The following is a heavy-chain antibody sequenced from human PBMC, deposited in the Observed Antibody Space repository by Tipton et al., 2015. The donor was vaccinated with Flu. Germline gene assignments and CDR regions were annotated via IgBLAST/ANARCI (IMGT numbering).Heavy chain of an antibody. CDR3: ARDPDGVYGTPEHY. J-gene: IGHJ4*02. CDR1: GFTVRSNY. D-gene: IGHD2-8*01. V-gene: IGHV3-53*01. Sequence: GSLRLSCAASGFTVRSNYMIWVRQAPGKGLKWVSVIYTEGSTYYADSVKGRFTISRDNSRNTLYLQMNSLRVEDTAVYYCARDPDGVYGTPEHYWGQGTLVTVSS. CDR2: IYTEGST.